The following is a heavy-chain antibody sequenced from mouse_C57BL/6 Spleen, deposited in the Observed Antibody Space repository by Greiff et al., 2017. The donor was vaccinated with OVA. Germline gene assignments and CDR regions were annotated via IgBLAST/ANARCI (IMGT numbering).Heavy chain of an antibody. Sequence: EVQLQQSGPELVKPGASVKISCKASGYTFTDYYMNWVKQSHGKSLEWIGDINPNNGGTSYNQKFKGKATLTVDKSSSTAYMELRSLTSEDSAVYYCARSKAGMGYAMDYWGQGTSVTVSS. CDR2: INPNNGGT. CDR1: GYTFTDYY. CDR3: ARSKAGMGYAMDY. V-gene: IGHV1-26*01. J-gene: IGHJ4*01. D-gene: IGHD4-1*01.